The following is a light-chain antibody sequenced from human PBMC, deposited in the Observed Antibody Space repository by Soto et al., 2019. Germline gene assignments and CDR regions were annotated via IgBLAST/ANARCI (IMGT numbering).Light chain of an antibody. CDR1: QSISSW. CDR2: KAS. Sequence: IQMTQSPSTLSASVGDRVTITCRASQSISSWLAWYQQKPGKAPKLLINKASSLESGVPSRFSGSGSGTEFTLTISSLQPDDFATYYCQHFNSYPWTFGQGTKV. V-gene: IGKV1-5*03. CDR3: QHFNSYPWT. J-gene: IGKJ1*01.